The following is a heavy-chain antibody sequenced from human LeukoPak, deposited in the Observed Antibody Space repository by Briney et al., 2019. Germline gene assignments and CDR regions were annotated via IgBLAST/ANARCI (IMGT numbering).Heavy chain of an antibody. CDR1: GLTFTTYS. Sequence: GGSLRLSCAASGLTFTTYSMSWVRQAPGKGLEWVSSISSSSSYIFYADSVKGRFTISRDNAKNSLYLQMNSLRAEDTAVYYCARDKAAAGGYVYWGQGTLVTVSS. J-gene: IGHJ4*02. V-gene: IGHV3-21*01. CDR2: ISSSSSYI. CDR3: ARDKAAAGGYVY. D-gene: IGHD6-13*01.